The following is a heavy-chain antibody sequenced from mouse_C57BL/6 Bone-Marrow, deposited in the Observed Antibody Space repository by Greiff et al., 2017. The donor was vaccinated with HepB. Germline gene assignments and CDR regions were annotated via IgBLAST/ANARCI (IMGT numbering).Heavy chain of an antibody. CDR1: GFNIKDDY. CDR3: TGPRYYAMDY. J-gene: IGHJ4*01. CDR2: IDPENGDT. Sequence: VQLQQSGAELVRPGASVKLSCTASGFNIKDDYMHWVKQRPEQGLEWIGWIDPENGDTEYASKFQGKATITADTSSNTAYLQLSSLTSEDSAVYYCTGPRYYAMDYWGQGTSVTVSS. V-gene: IGHV14-4*01.